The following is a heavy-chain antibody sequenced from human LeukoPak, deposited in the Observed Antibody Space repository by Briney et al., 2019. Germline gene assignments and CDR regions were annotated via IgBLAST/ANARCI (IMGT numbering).Heavy chain of an antibody. D-gene: IGHD3-9*01. CDR3: AKWGDYDVLTGYYVPDY. CDR1: GFTFSNYA. Sequence: PGASLRLSCAASGFTFSNYAMSWVRQAPGKGLEWVSAILGSDGSTYYADSVKGRFTVSRDNSKSTLYLQMNSLRAEDTALYYCAKWGDYDVLTGYYVPDYWGQGTLVTVSS. V-gene: IGHV3-23*01. J-gene: IGHJ4*02. CDR2: ILGSDGST.